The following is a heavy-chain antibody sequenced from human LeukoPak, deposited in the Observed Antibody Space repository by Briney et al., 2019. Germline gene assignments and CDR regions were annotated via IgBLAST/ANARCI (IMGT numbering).Heavy chain of an antibody. CDR2: IYYSGST. CDR1: GGSISSYY. D-gene: IGHD2-15*01. Sequence: PSETLSLTCTVSGGSISSYYWSWIRQPPGKGLEWIGYIYYSGSTNYNPSLKSRVTISVKTSKNQFSLKLRSVTAADTAVYYCARGGNCSGGSCYSDRGWFDPWGQGTLVTVSS. CDR3: ARGGNCSGGSCYSDRGWFDP. V-gene: IGHV4-59*01. J-gene: IGHJ5*02.